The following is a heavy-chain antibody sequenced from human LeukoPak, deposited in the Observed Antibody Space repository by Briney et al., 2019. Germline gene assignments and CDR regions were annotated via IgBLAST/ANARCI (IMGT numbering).Heavy chain of an antibody. CDR2: ISDT. Sequence: GESLKISCKGSGYSFTDYWIGWVRQMPGKGLEWMGIISDTRYSPSFQGQVTISADKSISTAYLQWSSLKASDTAMYYCARTIAVAGPNYFDYWGQGTLVTVSS. J-gene: IGHJ4*02. CDR3: ARTIAVAGPNYFDY. CDR1: GYSFTDYW. V-gene: IGHV5-51*01. D-gene: IGHD6-19*01.